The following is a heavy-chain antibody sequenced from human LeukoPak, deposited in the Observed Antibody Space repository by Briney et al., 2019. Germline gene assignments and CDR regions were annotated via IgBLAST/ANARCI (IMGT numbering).Heavy chain of an antibody. V-gene: IGHV4-4*02. Sequence: SETLSLTCAVSGGSISSSNWWSWVRQPPGKGLEWIGEIYHSGSTNYNPSLKSRVTISVDKSKNQFSLKLSSVTAADTAVYYCARRIHYYGSGSYYNSGDYWGQGTLVTVSS. CDR3: ARRIHYYGSGSYYNSGDY. CDR2: IYHSGST. D-gene: IGHD3-10*01. J-gene: IGHJ4*02. CDR1: GGSISSSNW.